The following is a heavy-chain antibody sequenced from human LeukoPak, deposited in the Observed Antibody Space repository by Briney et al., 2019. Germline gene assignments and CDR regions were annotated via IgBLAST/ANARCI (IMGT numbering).Heavy chain of an antibody. V-gene: IGHV1-18*01. J-gene: IGHJ4*02. CDR3: ARDPRKTSGWYGMGAFDY. CDR1: GYTFTSYG. CDR2: ISAYNGNT. D-gene: IGHD6-19*01. Sequence: GASVKVSCKASGYTFTSYGISWVRQAPGQGLEWMGWISAYNGNTNYAQKLQGRVTMTTDTSTSTAYMELRSLRSDDTAVYFCARDPRKTSGWYGMGAFDYWGQGTLVTVSS.